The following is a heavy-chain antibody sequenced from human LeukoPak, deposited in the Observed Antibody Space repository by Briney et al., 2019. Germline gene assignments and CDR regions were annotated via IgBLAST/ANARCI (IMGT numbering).Heavy chain of an antibody. CDR1: GFTFSSYG. CDR2: IKQDGSEK. D-gene: IGHD3-22*01. V-gene: IGHV3-7*01. J-gene: IGHJ4*02. CDR3: ARDQALYYDSSGYYYGY. Sequence: GGSLRLSCAASGFTFSSYGMHWVRQAPGKGLEWVANIKQDGSEKYYVDSVKGRFTISRDNAKNSLYLQMNSLRAEDTAVYYCARDQALYYDSSGYYYGYWGQGTLVTVSS.